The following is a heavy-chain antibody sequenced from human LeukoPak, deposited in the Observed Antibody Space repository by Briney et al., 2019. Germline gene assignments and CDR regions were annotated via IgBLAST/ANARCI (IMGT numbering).Heavy chain of an antibody. Sequence: SETLSLTCTVSGGSISSSSYYWGWIRQPPGKGLEWIGYIYYSGSTYYNPPLKSRVTISVDTSKNQFSLKLSSVTAADTAVYYCARDRYYYDSSARYFDYWGQGTLVTVSS. CDR1: GGSISSSSYY. J-gene: IGHJ4*02. V-gene: IGHV4-39*07. CDR2: IYYSGST. D-gene: IGHD3-22*01. CDR3: ARDRYYYDSSARYFDY.